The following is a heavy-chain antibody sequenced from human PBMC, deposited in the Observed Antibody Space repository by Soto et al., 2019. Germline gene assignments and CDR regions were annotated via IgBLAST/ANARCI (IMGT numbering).Heavy chain of an antibody. CDR3: ARAPYYYDSGGYQGS. V-gene: IGHV1-18*01. CDR2: ISAYNGNT. Sequence: GASVKVSCKASGYTFTTYGISWARQAPGQVLEWMGWISAYNGNTNYAQKLQGRFTISRDNAKKSLYLQMNSLRAEDTAVYYCARAPYYYDSGGYQGSWGQGTLVTVSS. D-gene: IGHD3-22*01. J-gene: IGHJ5*02. CDR1: GYTFTTYG.